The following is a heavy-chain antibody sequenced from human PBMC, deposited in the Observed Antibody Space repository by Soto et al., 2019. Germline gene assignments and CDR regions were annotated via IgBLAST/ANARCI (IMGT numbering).Heavy chain of an antibody. CDR1: GFTFSSYA. V-gene: IGHV3-23*01. J-gene: IGHJ4*02. Sequence: EVQLLESGGGLVQPGGSLRLSCAASGFTFSSYAMRWVRQAAVKGLEWFSAISGSGDSTYYADSVKGRFTISRDNSKNTLYLQMNSLRAEDTAVYYCASRGCGSYYDYWGQGTLFTVSS. CDR2: ISGSGDST. D-gene: IGHD1-26*01. CDR3: ASRGCGSYYDY.